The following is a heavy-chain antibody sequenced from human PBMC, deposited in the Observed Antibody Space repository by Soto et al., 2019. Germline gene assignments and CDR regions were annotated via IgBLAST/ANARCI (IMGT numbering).Heavy chain of an antibody. Sequence: QVQVVESGGGVVQPGRSLRLSCTASGFTFSGHAMHWVRQPPGKGLEWVAQIWYDGSNKYYADPVKGRFTISRDNSKNTLYVQMDSLRVEDTAVYYCARDGQSLAPYALDVWGQGTSVTVSS. CDR1: GFTFSGHA. CDR3: ARDGQSLAPYALDV. J-gene: IGHJ6*02. D-gene: IGHD6-19*01. CDR2: IWYDGSNK. V-gene: IGHV3-33*01.